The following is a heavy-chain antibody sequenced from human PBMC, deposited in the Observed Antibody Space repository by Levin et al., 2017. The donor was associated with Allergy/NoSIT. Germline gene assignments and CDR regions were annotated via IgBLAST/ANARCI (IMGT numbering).Heavy chain of an antibody. CDR1: GGSISTDNW. CDR3: ATVEGLFCSGVACSYSFHY. D-gene: IGHD2-21*02. CDR2: IYRSGDT. J-gene: IGHJ4*02. Sequence: NTSETLSLTCAVSGGSISTDNWWSWIRQPPGKGLEWFGEIYRSGDTNHNPSLRSRVTMSVDKSKNHFSLKLSSVTAADTAVYYCATVEGLFCSGVACSYSFHYWGQGALVTVSS. V-gene: IGHV4-4*02.